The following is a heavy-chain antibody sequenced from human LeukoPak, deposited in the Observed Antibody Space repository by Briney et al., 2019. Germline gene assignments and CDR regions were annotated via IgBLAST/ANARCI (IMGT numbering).Heavy chain of an antibody. CDR2: IIPIFGTA. D-gene: IGHD7-27*01. CDR1: GGTFSSYA. J-gene: IGHJ3*02. Sequence: GASVKVSCKASGGTFSSYAISWVRQAPGQGLEWMGGIIPIFGTANYAQKFQGRVTITADESTSTAYMELSSLRSEDTAVYYCARDEPLGIGATQIDAFDTWGQGTMVTVSS. CDR3: ARDEPLGIGATQIDAFDT. V-gene: IGHV1-69*13.